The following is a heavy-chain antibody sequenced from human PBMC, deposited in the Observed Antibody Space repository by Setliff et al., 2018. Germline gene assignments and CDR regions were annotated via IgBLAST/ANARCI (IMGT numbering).Heavy chain of an antibody. CDR2: ITTYNGDT. CDR3: ARGGQLASFDY. V-gene: IGHV1-18*01. J-gene: IGHJ4*02. CDR1: GYTFTNYG. Sequence: GASVKVSCKASGYTFTNYGISWVRQAPGQGLAWMGWITTYNGDTNYAQKLQGRVTMTTDTSTSTAYMELRSLRSDDTAVYYCARGGQLASFDYWGQGTLVTVSS.